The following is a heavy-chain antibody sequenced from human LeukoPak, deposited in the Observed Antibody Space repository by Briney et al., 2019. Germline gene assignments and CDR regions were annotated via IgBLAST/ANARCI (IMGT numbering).Heavy chain of an antibody. CDR2: IYPGDSDT. D-gene: IGHD1-1*01. CDR3: ARDWKDPAAFDI. J-gene: IGHJ3*02. V-gene: IGHV5-51*01. Sequence: GESLKISCQRSGSSFTSYWIGWARQMPGKGLEWMGIIYPGDSDTRYSPSFQGQVTISADKSISTAYLQWSSLKASDTAMYYCARDWKDPAAFDIWGQGTMVTVSS. CDR1: GSSFTSYW.